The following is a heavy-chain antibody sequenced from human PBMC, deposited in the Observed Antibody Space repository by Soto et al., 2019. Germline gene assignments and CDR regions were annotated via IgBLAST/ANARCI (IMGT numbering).Heavy chain of an antibody. CDR2: IWSDGNNR. CDR1: GFMFSSHG. D-gene: IGHD1-1*01. Sequence: QVPLVESGGGVVQPGRSLRLSCAASGFMFSSHGMHRVRPAPGKGLEWVAVIWSDGNNRYYADSVKGRFTISRDNSKNTLYLQMNSLRAEDTAVYYCVRGDNWNDEASDYWGQGTLVTVSS. V-gene: IGHV3-33*01. J-gene: IGHJ4*02. CDR3: VRGDNWNDEASDY.